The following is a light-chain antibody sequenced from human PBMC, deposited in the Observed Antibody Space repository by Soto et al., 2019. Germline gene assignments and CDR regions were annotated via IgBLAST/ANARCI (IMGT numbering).Light chain of an antibody. CDR3: SLYTSENAYV. CDR2: EVS. Sequence: QSVLTQPPSASGSPGQSVTISCTGTSSDVGVYDYVSWYQQHPGKAPKLMIYEVSKRPSGVPDRFSGSKSGNTASLTISGLQAADEADYYCSLYTSENAYVFGTGTKVTV. CDR1: SSDVGVYDY. V-gene: IGLV2-8*01. J-gene: IGLJ1*01.